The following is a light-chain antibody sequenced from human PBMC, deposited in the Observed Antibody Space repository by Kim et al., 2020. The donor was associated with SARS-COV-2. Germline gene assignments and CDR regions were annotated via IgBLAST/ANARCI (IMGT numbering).Light chain of an antibody. V-gene: IGKV1-5*03. CDR1: QSISSW. Sequence: DIQMTQSPSTLSASVGDRVTITCRASQSISSWLAWYQQKPGEAPKLLIYKASSLESGVPSRFSGSGSGTEFTLTISSLQPDDFATYYCKQYNSYSLTFGQGTKVDIK. CDR3: KQYNSYSLT. J-gene: IGKJ1*01. CDR2: KAS.